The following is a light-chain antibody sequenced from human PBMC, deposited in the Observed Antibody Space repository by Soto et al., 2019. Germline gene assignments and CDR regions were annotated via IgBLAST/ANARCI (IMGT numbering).Light chain of an antibody. CDR1: QSVSSS. V-gene: IGKV3-15*01. Sequence: EMCMSRCPASLSVSQGEGATLSCRASQSVSSSLAWYQQKPGQAPRLLIYAASTRATGIPARFSGSGSGTEFTLTISSLQSEDSAVYYCQQYNNWPRTFGQGTKV. CDR2: AAS. J-gene: IGKJ1*01. CDR3: QQYNNWPRT.